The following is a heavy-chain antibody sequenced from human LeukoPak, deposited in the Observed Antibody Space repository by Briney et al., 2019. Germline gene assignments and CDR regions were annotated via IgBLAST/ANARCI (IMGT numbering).Heavy chain of an antibody. CDR1: GFTFSSYW. D-gene: IGHD5-12*01. V-gene: IGHV3-7*01. CDR3: ARDQTYSGLTRDYYYYYMDV. Sequence: PGGSLRLSCAASGFTFSSYWMSWVRKAPGKGLEWVANIKQDGSEKYCVDSVKGRFTISRDNAKNSLYLQMNSLRAEDTAVYYCARDQTYSGLTRDYYYYYMDVWGKGTTVTVSS. J-gene: IGHJ6*03. CDR2: IKQDGSEK.